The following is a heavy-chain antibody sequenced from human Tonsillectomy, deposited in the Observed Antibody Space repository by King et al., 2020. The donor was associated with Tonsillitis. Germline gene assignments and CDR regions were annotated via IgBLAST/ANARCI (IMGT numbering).Heavy chain of an antibody. J-gene: IGHJ5*02. CDR2: IHYTGST. Sequence: HVQLQESGPGLVKPSETLSLNCTVSGGSVSGYYWSWIRQPPGKGLEWIGYIHYTGSTKYTSSLKSRVTISLDTSKNQFSLKLNYVTAADSAVYYCAREECNGTFCYPFDPWGQGTLVTVSS. D-gene: IGHD2-2*01. CDR1: GGSVSGYY. CDR3: AREECNGTFCYPFDP. V-gene: IGHV4-59*02.